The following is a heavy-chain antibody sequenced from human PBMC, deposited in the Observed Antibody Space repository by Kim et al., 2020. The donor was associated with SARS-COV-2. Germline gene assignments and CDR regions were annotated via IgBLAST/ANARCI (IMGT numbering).Heavy chain of an antibody. Sequence: GGSLRLSCAASGFTFSSYGMHWVRQAPGKGLEWVAVIWYDGSNKYYADSVKGRFTISRDNSKNTLYLQMNSLRAEDTAVYYCARDSSGYIERNYFDYWGQGTLVTVSS. J-gene: IGHJ4*02. D-gene: IGHD3-22*01. CDR1: GFTFSSYG. CDR3: ARDSSGYIERNYFDY. CDR2: IWYDGSNK. V-gene: IGHV3-33*01.